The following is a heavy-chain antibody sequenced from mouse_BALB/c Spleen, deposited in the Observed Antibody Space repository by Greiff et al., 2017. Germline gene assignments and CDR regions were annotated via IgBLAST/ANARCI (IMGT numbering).Heavy chain of an antibody. J-gene: IGHJ1*01. D-gene: IGHD1-1*01. CDR3: ARRGYYYGSSYDYWYFDV. Sequence: EVKLMESGPGLVKPSQSLSLTCSVTGYSITSGYYWNWIRQFPGNKLEWMGYISYDGSNNYNPSLKNRISITRDTSKNQFFLKLNSVTTEDTATYYCARRGYYYGSSYDYWYFDVWGAGTTVTVSS. V-gene: IGHV3-6*02. CDR2: ISYDGSN. CDR1: GYSITSGYY.